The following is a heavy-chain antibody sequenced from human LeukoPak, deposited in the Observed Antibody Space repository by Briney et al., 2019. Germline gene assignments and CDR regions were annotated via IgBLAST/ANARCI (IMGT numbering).Heavy chain of an antibody. V-gene: IGHV1-69*05. J-gene: IGHJ3*02. D-gene: IGHD3-22*01. CDR3: ARGSPEIVGFRNAFDI. CDR1: GGTFSSYA. Sequence: SVKVSCKASGGTFSSYAISWVRQAPGQGLEWMGGIIPIFGTANYAQKFQGRVTITTDESTSTAYMELSSLRSEDTAVYYCARGSPEIVGFRNAFDIWGQGTMVTVSS. CDR2: IIPIFGTA.